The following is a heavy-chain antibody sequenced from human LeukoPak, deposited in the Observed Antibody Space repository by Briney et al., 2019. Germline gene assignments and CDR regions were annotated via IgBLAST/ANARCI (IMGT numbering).Heavy chain of an antibody. Sequence: GASVTVSCKASGYTFTTYYVHWVRQAPGQGLEWMGLINPSGGSTTYAQKFRGRVTMTRDMSTSTVYMELSSLRSEDTAVYYCARDRIRQLVRGSWYFDLWGRGTLVTVSS. CDR3: ARDRIRQLVRGSWYFDL. CDR2: INPSGGST. CDR1: GYTFTTYY. D-gene: IGHD6-6*01. V-gene: IGHV1-46*01. J-gene: IGHJ2*01.